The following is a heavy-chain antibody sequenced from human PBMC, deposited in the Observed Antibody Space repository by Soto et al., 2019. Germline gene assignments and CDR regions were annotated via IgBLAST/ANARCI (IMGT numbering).Heavy chain of an antibody. V-gene: IGHV3-15*01. CDR2: IRSKSDSSTT. D-gene: IGHD3-3*01. J-gene: IGHJ6*04. Sequence: PGLFIRRSYSASELNFTNPWVRRIRQDKGKGVEGVGRIRSKSDSSTTDYAAHVKGRFTIPRDNSKNTLYLQMNSLRAEDTAVYYCAKDALRFLEWVRPDYYYYGMEVWGKGTTVTVTS. CDR3: AKDALRFLEWVRPDYYYYGMEV. CDR1: ELNFTNPW.